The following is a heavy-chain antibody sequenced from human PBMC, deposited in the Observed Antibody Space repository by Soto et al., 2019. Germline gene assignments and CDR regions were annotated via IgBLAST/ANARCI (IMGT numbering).Heavy chain of an antibody. D-gene: IGHD3-10*01. J-gene: IGHJ6*02. V-gene: IGHV6-1*01. CDR3: ARDLFVVRGVITTQYYYGMDV. CDR1: GDSVSSDRAA. CDR2: TYYRSKWYN. Sequence: PSQTLSLTCDISGDSVSSDRAAWNWIRQSPSRGLEWLGRTYYRSKWYNNYAVSVKSRIIINPDTSKNQFSLHLNSVTPEDTAVYYCARDLFVVRGVITTQYYYGMDVWGQGTTVTVSS.